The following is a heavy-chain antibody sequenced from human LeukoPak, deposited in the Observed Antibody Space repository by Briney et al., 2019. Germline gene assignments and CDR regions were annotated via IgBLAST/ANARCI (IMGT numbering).Heavy chain of an antibody. CDR3: ARDSGDFWSGPLSDY. CDR2: IYTSGST. V-gene: IGHV4-61*02. J-gene: IGHJ4*02. CDR1: GGSISSGCYY. D-gene: IGHD3-3*01. Sequence: TSETLSLTCTVSGGSISSGCYYWSWIRQPAGKGLEWIGRIYTSGSTNYNPSLKSRVTISVDTSKNQFSLKLSSVTAADTAVYYCARDSGDFWSGPLSDYWGQGTLVTVSS.